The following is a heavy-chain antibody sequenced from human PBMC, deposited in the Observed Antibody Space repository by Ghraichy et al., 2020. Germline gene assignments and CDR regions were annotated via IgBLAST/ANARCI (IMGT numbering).Heavy chain of an antibody. CDR1: GGSISSYY. Sequence: SETLSLTCTVSGGSISSYYWSWIRQPPGKGLEWIGYIYYSGSTNYNPSLKSRVTISVDTSKNQFSLKLSSVTAADTAVYFCARGVRTPSGWSNWYFDLWGRGTLVTVSS. CDR2: IYYSGST. D-gene: IGHD6-19*01. CDR3: ARGVRTPSGWSNWYFDL. J-gene: IGHJ2*01. V-gene: IGHV4-59*08.